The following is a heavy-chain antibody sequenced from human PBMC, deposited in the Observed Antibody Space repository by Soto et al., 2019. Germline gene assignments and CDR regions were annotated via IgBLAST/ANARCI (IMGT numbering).Heavy chain of an antibody. V-gene: IGHV1-18*01. D-gene: IGHD2-21*02. CDR3: GREGVSPYCESGMDV. CDR1: GYTFTTSG. Sequence: ASVKVSCKASGYTFTTSGISWARQAPGQALERMGWISTYTDATHYAQTFQVRATMTTDTSTSTVYMELRSRRSDDTADYYCGREGVSPYCESGMDVRGKGTQVT. J-gene: IGHJ6*04. CDR2: ISTYTDAT.